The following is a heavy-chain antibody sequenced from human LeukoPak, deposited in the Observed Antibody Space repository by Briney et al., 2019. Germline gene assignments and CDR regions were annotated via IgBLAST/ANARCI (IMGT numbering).Heavy chain of an antibody. CDR2: IYTSGST. CDR1: TGSISSYY. CDR3: ARGGYDFWSGYLADY. D-gene: IGHD3-3*01. Sequence: SETLSLTCTVSTGSISSYYWSWIRQPAGKGLEWIGRIYTSGSTNYNPSLKSRVTISVDTSKNQFSLKLSSVTAADTAVYYCARGGYDFWSGYLADYWGQGTLVTVSS. V-gene: IGHV4-4*07. J-gene: IGHJ4*02.